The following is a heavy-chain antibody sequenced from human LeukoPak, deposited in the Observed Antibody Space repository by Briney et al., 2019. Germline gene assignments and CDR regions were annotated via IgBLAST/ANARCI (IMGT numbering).Heavy chain of an antibody. D-gene: IGHD1-26*01. CDR2: ISYDGSNK. Sequence: GGSLRLSCAASGFTFSSYGMHWVRQAPGKGLEWVAVISYDGSNKYYADSVKGRFTISRDNSKNTLYLQMNSLRAEDTAVYYCAKGGAPLVGATHFDYWGQGTLVTVSS. CDR3: AKGGAPLVGATHFDY. V-gene: IGHV3-30*18. CDR1: GFTFSSYG. J-gene: IGHJ4*02.